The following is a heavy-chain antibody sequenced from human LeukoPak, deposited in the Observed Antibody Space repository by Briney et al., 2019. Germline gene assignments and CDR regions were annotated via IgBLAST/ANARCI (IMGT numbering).Heavy chain of an antibody. V-gene: IGHV1-69*05. CDR1: GYTFTSYD. D-gene: IGHD6-13*01. Sequence: ASVKVSCKASGYTFTSYDINWVRQATGQGLEWMGGIIPIFGTANYAQKFQGRVTITTDESTSTAYMELGSLRSEDTAVYYCARGGSSWPNDAFDIWGQGTMVTVSS. CDR2: IIPIFGTA. CDR3: ARGGSSWPNDAFDI. J-gene: IGHJ3*02.